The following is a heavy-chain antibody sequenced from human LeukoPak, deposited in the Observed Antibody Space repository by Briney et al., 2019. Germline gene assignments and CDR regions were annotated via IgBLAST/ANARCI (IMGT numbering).Heavy chain of an antibody. CDR3: ARLGGCTTTSFYVHCFDP. CDR2: IFYSGST. Sequence: PSETLSLTCAVSGGCLTGYYWRWIRQPPGKGLEWIGYIFYSGSTNYNPSLKSRVTISVDTSKNQFSLKLYSVTAADTAVYFCARLGGCTTTSFYVHCFDPWGQGTLVTVSS. D-gene: IGHD2-2*01. J-gene: IGHJ5*02. CDR1: GGCLTGYY. V-gene: IGHV4-59*01.